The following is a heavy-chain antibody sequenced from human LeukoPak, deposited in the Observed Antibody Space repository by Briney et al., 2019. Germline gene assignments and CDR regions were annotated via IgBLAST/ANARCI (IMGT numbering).Heavy chain of an antibody. Sequence: GESLKISCKGSGYSFTKYWIGWVRQMPGKGLEWMGIVCPGDSDARYSPSFQDQVTISAGKSISTAYLQWSSMKASDTAMYYCARQNGYGEFDYWGQGTLVTVSS. J-gene: IGHJ4*02. CDR1: GYSFTKYW. CDR3: ARQNGYGEFDY. D-gene: IGHD4-17*01. CDR2: VCPGDSDA. V-gene: IGHV5-51*01.